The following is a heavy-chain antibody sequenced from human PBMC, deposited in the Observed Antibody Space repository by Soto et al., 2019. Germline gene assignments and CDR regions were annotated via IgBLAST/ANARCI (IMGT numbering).Heavy chain of an antibody. D-gene: IGHD6-13*01. V-gene: IGHV3-23*01. CDR2: ISGSGGST. CDR1: GFTFSSYA. Sequence: PGGSLRLSCAAAGFTFSSYAMSWVRQGPGKGLEWVSAISGSGGSTYYADSVKGRFTISRDNSKNTLYLQMNSLRADDTAVYYCAKATRGGAATLIRDYWGQGTLVTVSS. J-gene: IGHJ4*02. CDR3: AKATRGGAATLIRDY.